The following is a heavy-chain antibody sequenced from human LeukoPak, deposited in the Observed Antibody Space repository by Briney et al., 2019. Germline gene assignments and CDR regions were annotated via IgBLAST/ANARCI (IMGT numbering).Heavy chain of an antibody. Sequence: SETLSLTCTVSGGSFSSYYWSWVRQPPGQRLEWIGYIYYSGSTYYNPSLKSRVTISVDTSKNKFSLKLSSVTAADTAVYYCATSITGTTYAFDVWGQGTMVTVSS. V-gene: IGHV4-59*03. CDR1: GGSFSSYY. J-gene: IGHJ3*01. CDR2: IYYSGST. CDR3: ATSITGTTYAFDV. D-gene: IGHD1-7*01.